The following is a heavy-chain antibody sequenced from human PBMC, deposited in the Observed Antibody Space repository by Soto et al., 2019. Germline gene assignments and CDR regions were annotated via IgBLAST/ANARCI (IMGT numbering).Heavy chain of an antibody. J-gene: IGHJ5*02. D-gene: IGHD3-10*01. Sequence: QVQLQESGPGLVKPSETLSLTCTVSGGYISSYYWSWNRQPPGQELEWIGYIHYSGSTNYNPSLKSRVTISVDTSKIQFSLKLSSVTAADTAVYYCARVSLGWFGDNWFDPWCQGTLVTVSS. CDR2: IHYSGST. CDR1: GGYISSYY. CDR3: ARVSLGWFGDNWFDP. V-gene: IGHV4-59*01.